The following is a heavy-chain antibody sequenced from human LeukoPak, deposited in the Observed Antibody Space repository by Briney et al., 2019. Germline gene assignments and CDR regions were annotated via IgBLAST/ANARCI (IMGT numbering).Heavy chain of an antibody. Sequence: GGSLRLSCAASGFTFSSYAMSWVRQAPGKGLEWVSAISGSGGSTYYADSVKGRFTISRDNSKNTLYLQMNSLRAEDTAVYYCARSRYGDYWFGPWGQGTLVTVSS. CDR3: ARSRYGDYWFGP. D-gene: IGHD4-17*01. CDR2: ISGSGGST. V-gene: IGHV3-23*01. CDR1: GFTFSSYA. J-gene: IGHJ5*02.